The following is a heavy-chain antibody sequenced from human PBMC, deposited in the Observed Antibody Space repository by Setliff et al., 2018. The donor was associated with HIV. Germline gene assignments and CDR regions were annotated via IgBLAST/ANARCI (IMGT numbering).Heavy chain of an antibody. V-gene: IGHV1-18*01. CDR1: NYTLINYG. Sequence: ASVKVSCKASNYTLINYGVSWVRQAPGQGPEWMGWIGSYSGYTIYAQKFQDRLTMTTDTSTTTALMELRSLRSDDTAVYYCVRGHCNSDKCWYTWFDPWGQGTLVTVSS. J-gene: IGHJ5*02. D-gene: IGHD2-2*01. CDR2: IGSYSGYT. CDR3: VRGHCNSDKCWYTWFDP.